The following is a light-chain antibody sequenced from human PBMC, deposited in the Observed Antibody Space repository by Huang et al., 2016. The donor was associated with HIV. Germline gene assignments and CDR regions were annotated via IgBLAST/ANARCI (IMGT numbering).Light chain of an antibody. J-gene: IGKJ1*01. V-gene: IGKV3-15*01. CDR1: QSVSTN. Sequence: EIVMTQSPAPLSVSPGERATLSCRASQSVSTNLAWYQQKPGQAPRLLINGASTRVTGIPARFSGSGSGTEFTLTISSLQSEDFAVYYCQQYNNWPQTFGQGTKVDNK. CDR3: QQYNNWPQT. CDR2: GAS.